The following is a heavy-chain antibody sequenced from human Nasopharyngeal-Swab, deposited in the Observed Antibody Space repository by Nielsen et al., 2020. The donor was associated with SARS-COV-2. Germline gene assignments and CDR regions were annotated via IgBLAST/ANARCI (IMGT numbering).Heavy chain of an antibody. CDR2: IWYDGSNK. CDR3: ARSGSSGYGPFDY. V-gene: IGHV3-33*01. Sequence: GESLKISCAASGFTFSSYGMHWVRQVPGKGLEWVAVIWYDGSNKYYADSVKGRFTISRDNSKNTLHLQMNSLRAEDTAVYYCARSGSSGYGPFDYWGQGTLVTVSS. J-gene: IGHJ4*02. D-gene: IGHD3-22*01. CDR1: GFTFSSYG.